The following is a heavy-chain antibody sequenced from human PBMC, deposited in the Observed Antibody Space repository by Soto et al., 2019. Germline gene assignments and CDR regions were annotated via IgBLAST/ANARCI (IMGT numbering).Heavy chain of an antibody. V-gene: IGHV4-39*01. J-gene: IGHJ5*02. CDR1: GGSISSSSYY. D-gene: IGHD1-1*01. CDR3: ARGRLSFVEMAATNGNNWFDP. CDR2: IYYSGST. Sequence: KTSETLSLTCTVSGGSISSSSYYWGWIRQPPGKGLEWIGSIYYSGSTYYNPSLKSRVTISVDTSKNQFSLKLSSVTAADTAVYYCARGRLSFVEMAATNGNNWFDPWGQGTLVTVSS.